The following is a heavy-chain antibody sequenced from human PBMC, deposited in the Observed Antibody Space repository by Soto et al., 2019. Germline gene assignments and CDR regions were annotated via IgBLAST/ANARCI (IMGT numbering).Heavy chain of an antibody. V-gene: IGHV3-9*01. CDR3: VKDESINWYSGHFRH. Sequence: GGSLRLSCAASGFTFDDYAMHWVREVPGKGLEWVSGINWNSGSIGYGDSVKGRFAISRDNAKNSLHLQMNSLSAEDTAFYYCVKDESINWYSGHFRHWGQGTLVTVSS. CDR2: INWNSGSI. D-gene: IGHD6-13*01. CDR1: GFTFDDYA. J-gene: IGHJ1*01.